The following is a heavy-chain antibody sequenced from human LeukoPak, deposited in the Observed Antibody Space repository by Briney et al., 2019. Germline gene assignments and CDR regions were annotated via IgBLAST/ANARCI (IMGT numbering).Heavy chain of an antibody. D-gene: IGHD2-21*02. CDR1: EFNFFSYG. CDR2: IFADGSTT. V-gene: IGHV3-74*01. CDR3: ARELPREVTLDY. J-gene: IGHJ4*01. Sequence: GGSLRLSCVASEFNFFSYGMQWVRQAPGKGLVWVSRIFADGSTTNYADSVKGRFTISRDNAKNTLYLQMNSLRADDTAVYYCARELPREVTLDYWGQGTLVTVSP.